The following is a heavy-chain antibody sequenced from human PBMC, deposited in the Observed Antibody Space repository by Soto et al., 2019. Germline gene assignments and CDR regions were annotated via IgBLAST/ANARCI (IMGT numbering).Heavy chain of an antibody. CDR1: GFTFSSYW. CDR2: IKQDGSEK. J-gene: IGHJ6*03. D-gene: IGHD5-12*01. CDR3: ARVNSGYDLYYYYYYMDV. Sequence: GGSLRLSCAASGFTFSSYWMSWVRQAPGKGLEWVANIKQDGSEKYYVDSVKGRFTISRDNAKNSLYLQMNSLRAEDTAVYYCARVNSGYDLYYYYYYMDVWGKGTTVTVS. V-gene: IGHV3-7*01.